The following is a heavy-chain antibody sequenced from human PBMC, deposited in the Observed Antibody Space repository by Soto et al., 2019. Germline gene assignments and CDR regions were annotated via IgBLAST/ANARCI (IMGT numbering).Heavy chain of an antibody. CDR1: GFTFSSYA. CDR2: ISYDGSNK. V-gene: IGHV3-30-3*01. Sequence: GGSLRLSCAASGFTFSSYAMHWVRQAPGKGLEWVAVISYDGSNKYYADSVKGRFTISRDNSKNTLYLQMNSLRAEDTAVYYCARGSSSSSDAFDIWGQGTMVTVSS. CDR3: ARGSSSSSDAFDI. D-gene: IGHD6-6*01. J-gene: IGHJ3*02.